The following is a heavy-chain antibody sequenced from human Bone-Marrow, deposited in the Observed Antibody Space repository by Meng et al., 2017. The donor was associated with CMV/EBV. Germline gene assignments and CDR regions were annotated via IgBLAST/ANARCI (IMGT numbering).Heavy chain of an antibody. D-gene: IGHD3-3*01. Sequence: SETLSLTCTVSGYSISSGYYWGWIRQPPGKELEWIGSIYHSGNTYYNPSLKSRVTILVDTSKNQFSLKLSSVTAADTAVYYCARVDRITIFGVVMDDAFDIWGQGTMVTVSS. CDR3: ARVDRITIFGVVMDDAFDI. CDR1: GYSISSGYY. J-gene: IGHJ3*02. V-gene: IGHV4-38-2*02. CDR2: IYHSGNT.